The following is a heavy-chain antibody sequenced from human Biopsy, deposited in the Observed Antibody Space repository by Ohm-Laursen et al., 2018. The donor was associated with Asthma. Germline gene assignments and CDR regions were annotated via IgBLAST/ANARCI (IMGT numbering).Heavy chain of an antibody. J-gene: IGHJ4*02. Sequence: SVKVSCNTLGGTFNTYVIGWVRQAPGQGLEWMGGINSVFGTTTYPQKFQDRVTITADDSTSTVYTELSSLRSEDTAVYYCARKAGSCISRTCYSLDFWGQGTLVTVSS. CDR3: ARKAGSCISRTCYSLDF. CDR1: GGTFNTYV. V-gene: IGHV1-69*13. CDR2: INSVFGTT. D-gene: IGHD2-2*01.